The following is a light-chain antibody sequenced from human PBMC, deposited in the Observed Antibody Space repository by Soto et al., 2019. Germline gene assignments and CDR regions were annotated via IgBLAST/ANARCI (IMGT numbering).Light chain of an antibody. J-gene: IGLJ2*01. CDR1: SPNLGAGYD. CDR3: QSYDSSLRGV. Sequence: QSVLTQPPSVSGAPGQRVTISCSGSSPNLGAGYDVSWYQQLPGTAPKLLIYGNTNRPSGVPDRFSASKSGTSASLAITGLQAEDEADYYCQSYDSSLRGVFGGGTKLTVL. CDR2: GNT. V-gene: IGLV1-40*01.